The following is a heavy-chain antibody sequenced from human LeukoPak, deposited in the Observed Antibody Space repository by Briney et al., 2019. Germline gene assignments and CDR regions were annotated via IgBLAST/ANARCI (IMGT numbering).Heavy chain of an antibody. Sequence: GASVKVSCKASGYTFTSYDINWVRQATGQGLEWMGWMNPNSGNTGYAQKFQGRVTMTRNTSISTAYMELSSLRSEDTAVYYCARVPYYDFWSGYYNHKYYFDYWGQGTLVTVSS. J-gene: IGHJ4*02. CDR1: GYTFTSYD. D-gene: IGHD3-3*01. V-gene: IGHV1-8*01. CDR2: MNPNSGNT. CDR3: ARVPYYDFWSGYYNHKYYFDY.